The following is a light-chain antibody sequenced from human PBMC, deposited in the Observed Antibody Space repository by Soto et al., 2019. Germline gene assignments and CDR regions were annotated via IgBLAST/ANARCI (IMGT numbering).Light chain of an antibody. J-gene: IGLJ1*01. CDR3: ATWDDSLHGYV. V-gene: IGLV1-44*01. CDR1: SSNIGAGYD. CDR2: TSN. Sequence: QSVLTQPPSVSGAPGQRVTISCTGSSSNIGAGYDVHWYQQLPGTAPKLLIYTSNQRPSGVPDRFSGSKSGTSASLAISGLQSEDEADYYCATWDDSLHGYVFGTGTKLTVL.